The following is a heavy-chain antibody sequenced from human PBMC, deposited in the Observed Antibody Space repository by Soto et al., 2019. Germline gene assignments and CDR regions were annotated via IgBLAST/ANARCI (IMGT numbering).Heavy chain of an antibody. CDR3: ARSRLWFGEFALNWFDP. CDR2: IYYSGST. D-gene: IGHD3-10*01. Sequence: SSETLSLTCTVSGGSISSSSYYWGWIRQPPGKGLEWIGSIYYSGSTYYNPSLKSRVTISVDTSKNQFSLKLSSVTAADTAVYYCARSRLWFGEFALNWFDPWGQGTLVTVSS. CDR1: GGSISSSSYY. V-gene: IGHV4-39*01. J-gene: IGHJ5*02.